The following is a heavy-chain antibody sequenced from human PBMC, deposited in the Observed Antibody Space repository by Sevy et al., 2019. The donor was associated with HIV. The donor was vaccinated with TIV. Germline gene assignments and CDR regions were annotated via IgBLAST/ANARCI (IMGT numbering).Heavy chain of an antibody. CDR2: TYYRSKWYN. Sequence: KQSQTLSLTCAISGDSVSSNSAAWNWIRQSPSRGLEWLGRTYYRSKWYNDYAVSVKSRITINPDTSKNQFSLQLNSVTPEDTAVYYCARDRGSSSNYYYYYGMDVWGQGTTVTVSS. CDR3: ARDRGSSSNYYYYYGMDV. V-gene: IGHV6-1*01. D-gene: IGHD6-6*01. CDR1: GDSVSSNSAA. J-gene: IGHJ6*02.